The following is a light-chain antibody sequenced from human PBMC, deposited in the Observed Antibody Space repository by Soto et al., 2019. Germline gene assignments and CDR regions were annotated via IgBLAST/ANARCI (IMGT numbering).Light chain of an antibody. V-gene: IGKV1-9*01. CDR1: QGIDSS. J-gene: IGKJ5*01. CDR2: AAS. CDR3: QQLHDYPIT. Sequence: ILLTQSPASLSASVGDRVTITCRASQGIDSSFAWYQQKPGKAPKLLIYAASSLQSGVPSRFSGSGSGTDFTLTISSLQPEDFATYYCQQLHDYPITFGQGTRLEIK.